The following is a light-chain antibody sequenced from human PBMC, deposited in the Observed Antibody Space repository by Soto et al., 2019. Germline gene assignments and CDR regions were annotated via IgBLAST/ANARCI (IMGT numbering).Light chain of an antibody. Sequence: EVVLTQSPATLSLSPGERATLSCRASQSVSSTYLAWYQQQPGQAPRLLMSGTSNRATGTPDRFSGSGSGTDFTLTISRLEPEDFAVYYCQQRSNWPITFGQGTRLEIK. CDR1: QSVSSTY. V-gene: IGKV3D-20*02. CDR3: QQRSNWPIT. J-gene: IGKJ5*01. CDR2: GTS.